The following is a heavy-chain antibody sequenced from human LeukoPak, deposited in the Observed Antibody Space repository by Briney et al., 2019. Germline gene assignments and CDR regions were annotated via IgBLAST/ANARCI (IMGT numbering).Heavy chain of an antibody. CDR3: ARASVLRYFDPPGA. J-gene: IGHJ5*02. CDR1: GYTFTSYY. D-gene: IGHD3-9*01. V-gene: IGHV1-69*13. Sequence: SVKVSCKASGYTFTSYYMHWVRQAPGQGLEWMGGIIPIFGTANYAQKFQGRVTITADESTSTAYMELSSLRSEDTAVYYCARASVLRYFDPPGAWGQGTLVTVSS. CDR2: IIPIFGTA.